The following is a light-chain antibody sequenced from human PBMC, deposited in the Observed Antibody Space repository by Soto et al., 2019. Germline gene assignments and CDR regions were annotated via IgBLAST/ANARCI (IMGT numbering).Light chain of an antibody. CDR2: RTS. CDR3: QQYNNWPPIT. CDR1: QTISSN. V-gene: IGKV3-15*01. J-gene: IGKJ5*01. Sequence: ETVMTQSPATLSVSPGERATLSCRASQTISSNLAWYQQKPGQAPRLLMFRTSTRATGIPARFSGSGSGTEFNITISSLQSEDSAVYYCQQYNNWPPITFGQGTRLEIK.